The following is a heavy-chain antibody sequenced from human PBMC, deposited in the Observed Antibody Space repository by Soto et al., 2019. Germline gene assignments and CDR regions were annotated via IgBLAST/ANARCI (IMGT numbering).Heavy chain of an antibody. CDR3: ARTIRIAARPLEY. V-gene: IGHV4-34*01. Sequence: SETLSLTCAFYGGSFSGYYWSWIRQPPGKGLEWIGEINHSGSTNYNPSLKSRFTISVDTSKNQFSLKLSSVTAADTAVYYGARTIRIAARPLEYWGQGTLGIVS. D-gene: IGHD6-6*01. J-gene: IGHJ4*02. CDR1: GGSFSGYY. CDR2: INHSGST.